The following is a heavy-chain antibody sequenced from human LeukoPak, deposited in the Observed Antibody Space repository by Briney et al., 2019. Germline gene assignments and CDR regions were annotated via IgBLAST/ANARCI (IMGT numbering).Heavy chain of an antibody. V-gene: IGHV3-7*01. J-gene: IGHJ4*02. Sequence: GGSLRLSCAASGVTFSSYWMSWVRQAPGKGLEWVANIKQDGSEKYYVDSVKGRFTISRDNAKNSLYLQMNSLRAEDTAVYYCAREDYGDYSYWGQGTLVTVSS. CDR1: GVTFSSYW. CDR2: IKQDGSEK. CDR3: AREDYGDYSY. D-gene: IGHD4-17*01.